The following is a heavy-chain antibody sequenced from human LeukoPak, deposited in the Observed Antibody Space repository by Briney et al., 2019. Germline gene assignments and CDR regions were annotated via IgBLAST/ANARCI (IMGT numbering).Heavy chain of an antibody. CDR2: IKQDGSEK. V-gene: IGHV3-7*01. CDR1: GFTFSSYW. D-gene: IGHD3-16*02. CDR3: AREGGVIVLDY. Sequence: GGSLRLSCAASGFTFSSYWVSWVRQAPGKGLEWVANIKQDGSEKYYVDSVKGRFTISRDNAKNSLYLQMNSLRAEDTAVYYCAREGGVIVLDYWGQGTLVTVSS. J-gene: IGHJ4*02.